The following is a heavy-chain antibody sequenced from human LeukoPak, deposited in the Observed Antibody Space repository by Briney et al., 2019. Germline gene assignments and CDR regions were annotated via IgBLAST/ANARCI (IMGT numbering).Heavy chain of an antibody. J-gene: IGHJ5*02. D-gene: IGHD1-26*01. CDR2: IYYSGST. CDR1: GGSISSYY. CDR3: ARRKSAVGATGSWFDP. V-gene: IGHV4-59*08. Sequence: SETLSLTCTVSGGSISSYYWSWIRQPPGKGLEWIGYIYYSGSTNYNPSLKSRVTISVDTSKNQFSLKLSSVTAADTAVYYCARRKSAVGATGSWFDPWGQGTLVTVSS.